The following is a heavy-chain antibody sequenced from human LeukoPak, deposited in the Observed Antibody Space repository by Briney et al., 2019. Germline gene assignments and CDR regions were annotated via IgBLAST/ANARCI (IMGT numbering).Heavy chain of an antibody. CDR3: AREGDYYGSGSRYYYMDV. Sequence: GGSLRLSCAASGFTFSSYEMNWVRQAPGKGLEWVSYISSSGSTIYYADSVKGRFTISRDNAKNSLYLQMNSLRAEDTAVYYCAREGDYYGSGSRYYYMDVWGKGTTVAISS. CDR1: GFTFSSYE. V-gene: IGHV3-48*03. D-gene: IGHD3-10*01. J-gene: IGHJ6*03. CDR2: ISSSGSTI.